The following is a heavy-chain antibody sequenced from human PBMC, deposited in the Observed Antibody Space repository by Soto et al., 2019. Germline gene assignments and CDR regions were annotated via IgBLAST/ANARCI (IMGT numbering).Heavy chain of an antibody. Sequence: QVQLVQSGAEVKKPGSSVKVSCKASGGTFSSYAISWVRQAPGQGLEWMGGIIPIFGTANYAQKFQGRVTKTADESTSTAFMELRSLRSEDTDGDYWARCRRGYRGYGNFEYWCEGTMVTLSS. CDR1: GGTFSSYA. CDR3: ARCRRGYRGYGNFEY. V-gene: IGHV1-69*01. J-gene: IGHJ4*02. D-gene: IGHD5-12*01. CDR2: IIPIFGTA.